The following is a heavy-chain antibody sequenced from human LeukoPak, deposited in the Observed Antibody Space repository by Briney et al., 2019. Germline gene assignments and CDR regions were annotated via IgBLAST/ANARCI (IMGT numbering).Heavy chain of an antibody. CDR2: ISYDGSNK. CDR3: AREDIVVVVAATRGAFDI. V-gene: IGHV3-30-3*01. CDR1: GLTFSSYA. Sequence: GGSLRLSCAPSGLTFSSYAMHWARQAPGKGREWVAVISYDGSNKYYADSVKGRFTISRDNSKNTLYLQMNSLRAEDTAVYYCAREDIVVVVAATRGAFDIWGQGTMVTVSS. D-gene: IGHD2-15*01. J-gene: IGHJ3*02.